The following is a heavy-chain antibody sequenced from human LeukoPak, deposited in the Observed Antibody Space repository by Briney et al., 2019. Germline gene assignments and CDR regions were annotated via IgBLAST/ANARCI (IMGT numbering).Heavy chain of an antibody. V-gene: IGHV3-23*01. J-gene: IGHJ1*01. D-gene: IGHD3-16*01. CDR2: LIWTSDTA. CDR3: AAAHQFGFQA. Sequence: GGSLRLSCAASGFTFRTYDMTWVRQAPGQGLQWVSLIWTSDTAFYADPVKGRVTIYRDNSANTLYLQMNSLGVENTAVYYCAAAHQFGFQAWGQGTVVTVSS. CDR1: GFTFRTYD.